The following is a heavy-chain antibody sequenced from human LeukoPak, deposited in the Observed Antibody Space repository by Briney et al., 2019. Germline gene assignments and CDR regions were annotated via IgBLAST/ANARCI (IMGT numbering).Heavy chain of an antibody. V-gene: IGHV1-2*06. CDR2: INPNSGGT. Sequence: ASLKVSCKASGYTFTGYYMHWVRQAPGQGLEWMGRINPNSGGTNYAQKFQGRVTMTRDTSISTAYMELSRLRSDDTAVYYCARDRELWFGELLSSIIDYWGQGTLVTVSS. D-gene: IGHD3-10*01. CDR1: GYTFTGYY. CDR3: ARDRELWFGELLSSIIDY. J-gene: IGHJ4*02.